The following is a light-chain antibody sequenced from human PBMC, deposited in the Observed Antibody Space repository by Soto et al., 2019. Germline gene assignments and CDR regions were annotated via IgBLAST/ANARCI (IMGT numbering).Light chain of an antibody. CDR1: QIVLFTSTNQNY. CDR3: QQYYSTPIT. CDR2: WAS. J-gene: IGKJ5*01. Sequence: VMKQSPDALPVSLGVRARIKYKSSQIVLFTSTNQNYVAWFPPNPGQPPKFLFYWASTREPGVPDRFSGYVCGTDFTLTISSLQAEDVAVYYCQQYYSTPITFGQGTRLEVK. V-gene: IGKV4-1*01.